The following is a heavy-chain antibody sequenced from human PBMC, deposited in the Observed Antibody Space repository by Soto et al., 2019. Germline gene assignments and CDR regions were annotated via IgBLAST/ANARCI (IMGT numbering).Heavy chain of an antibody. D-gene: IGHD4-17*01. CDR2: ISSSSSYI. J-gene: IGHJ4*02. V-gene: IGHV3-21*01. Sequence: EVQLVESGGGLVKPGGSLRLSCAASGFTFSSYSMNWVRQAPGKGLEWVSSISSSSSYIYYADSVKGRFTISRDNAKNSLYLQMNSLRAEDTAVYYCARGRIGEYDYGDYSSNGFDYWGQGTLVTVSS. CDR1: GFTFSSYS. CDR3: ARGRIGEYDYGDYSSNGFDY.